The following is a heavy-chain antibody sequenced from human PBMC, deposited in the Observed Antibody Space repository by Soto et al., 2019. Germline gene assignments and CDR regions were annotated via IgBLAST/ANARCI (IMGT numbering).Heavy chain of an antibody. D-gene: IGHD2-2*01. CDR3: ARRVVPAATEHWFDP. J-gene: IGHJ5*02. Sequence: SETLSLTCTVSGGSISSGGYYWSWIRQHPGKGLEWIGYIYYSGSTYYNPSLKSRVTISVDTSKNQFSLKLSSVTAADTAVYYCARRVVPAATEHWFDPWGQGTLVTVSS. V-gene: IGHV4-31*03. CDR1: GGSISSGGYY. CDR2: IYYSGST.